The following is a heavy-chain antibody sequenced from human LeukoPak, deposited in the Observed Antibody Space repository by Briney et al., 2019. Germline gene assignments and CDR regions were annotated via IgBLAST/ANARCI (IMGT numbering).Heavy chain of an antibody. CDR1: GFTFSSYG. CDR2: ISYDGSNK. J-gene: IGHJ4*02. D-gene: IGHD6-13*01. Sequence: PGGSLRLSCAASGFTFSSYGMHWVRQAPGKGLEWVALISYDGSNKYYVDSVKGRFTISRDNSKNTLYLQMNSLRAEDTAAYYCASRRIGSSPVYYWGQGTLVTVSS. CDR3: ASRRIGSSPVYY. V-gene: IGHV3-30*03.